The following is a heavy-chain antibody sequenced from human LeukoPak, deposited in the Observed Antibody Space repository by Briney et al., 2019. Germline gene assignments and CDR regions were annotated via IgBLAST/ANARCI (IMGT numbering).Heavy chain of an antibody. CDR3: ARTDSSGYYYYGMDV. D-gene: IGHD6-6*01. V-gene: IGHV3-30*02. CDR2: IRYDGSNK. CDR1: GFTFSSYG. J-gene: IGHJ6*02. Sequence: GGSLRLSCAASGFTFSSYGMHWVRQAPGKGLEWVAFIRYDGSNKYYADSVKGRFTISRDNSKSTLYLQMNSLRAEDTAVYYCARTDSSGYYYYGMDVWGQGTTVTVSS.